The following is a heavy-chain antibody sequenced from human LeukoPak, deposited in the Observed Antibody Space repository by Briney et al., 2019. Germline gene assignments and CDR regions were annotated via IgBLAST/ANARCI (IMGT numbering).Heavy chain of an antibody. CDR2: IYPGDSDT. Sequence: GESLKISCKGSGYSFTSYWIGWVRQMPGKGLEWMGIIYPGDSDTRYSLSFQGQVTISADKSISTAYLQWSSLKASDTAMYYCARQAYDSSGYYYFDYWGQGTLVTVSS. CDR1: GYSFTSYW. CDR3: ARQAYDSSGYYYFDY. D-gene: IGHD3-22*01. J-gene: IGHJ4*02. V-gene: IGHV5-51*01.